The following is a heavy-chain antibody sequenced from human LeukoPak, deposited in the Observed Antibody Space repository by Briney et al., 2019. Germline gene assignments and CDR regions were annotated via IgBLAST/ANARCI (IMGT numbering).Heavy chain of an antibody. CDR3: AKDRGSGSYYKPPDAFDI. J-gene: IGHJ3*02. V-gene: IGHV3-30*02. Sequence: GGSLRLSCAASGFTFSSYGMHWVRQAPGKGLEGVAFIRYDGSNKYYADSVKGRFTISRDNSKNTLYLQMNSLRAEDTAVYYCAKDRGSGSYYKPPDAFDIWGQGTMVTVSS. CDR1: GFTFSSYG. CDR2: IRYDGSNK. D-gene: IGHD3-10*01.